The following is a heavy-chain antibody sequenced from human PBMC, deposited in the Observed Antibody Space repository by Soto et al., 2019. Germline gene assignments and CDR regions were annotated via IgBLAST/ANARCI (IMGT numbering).Heavy chain of an antibody. J-gene: IGHJ3*02. V-gene: IGHV1-69*01. Sequence: QVQLVQSGAEVKKPGSSVKVSCKASGGTFSSYAISWVRQAPGQGLEWMGGIIPIFGTANYAQKFQGRVTITADESTSTAYRELSSLRSEDTAVYYCAREYYDSSGSRGAFDIWGQGTMVTVSS. CDR1: GGTFSSYA. CDR2: IIPIFGTA. CDR3: AREYYDSSGSRGAFDI. D-gene: IGHD3-22*01.